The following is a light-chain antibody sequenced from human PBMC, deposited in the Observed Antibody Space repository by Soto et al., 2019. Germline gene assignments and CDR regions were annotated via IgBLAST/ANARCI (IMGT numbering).Light chain of an antibody. CDR2: AAS. Sequence: DIVMTQSPDSLAVSLGERATINCKSSQRILYSSNNKNYLAWYQQKPGKAPKLLIYAASSLQSGVPSRFSGSGSGTDFTLTISSLQPEDFATYYCQQSYSTPRTFGQGTKVDIK. CDR1: QRILYSSNNKNY. V-gene: IGKV4-1*01. CDR3: QQSYSTPRT. J-gene: IGKJ1*01.